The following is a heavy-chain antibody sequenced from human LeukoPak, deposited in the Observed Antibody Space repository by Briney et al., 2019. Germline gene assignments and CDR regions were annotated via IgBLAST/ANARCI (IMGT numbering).Heavy chain of an antibody. D-gene: IGHD5-18*01. V-gene: IGHV4-59*01. CDR2: ISYSGST. J-gene: IGHJ5*02. CDR3: ARGVYNYGGHNWFDP. CDR1: GGSISSYY. Sequence: SETLSLTCTVSGGSISSYYWSWIRQPPGKGLEWIGYISYSGSTNYNPSLKSRVTISVDTSKNQFSLKLSSVTAADTAVYYCARGVYNYGGHNWFDPWGQGTLVTVSS.